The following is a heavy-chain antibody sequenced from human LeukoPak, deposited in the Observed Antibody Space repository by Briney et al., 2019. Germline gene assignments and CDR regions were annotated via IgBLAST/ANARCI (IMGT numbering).Heavy chain of an antibody. Sequence: QPGGSLRLSCAASGFTFSSYAMSWVRQAPGKGLEWVSAISGSGGSTYYADSVKGRFTISRDNSKNTLYLQMNSLRAEDTAVYYCAKVQGYGDYLVRSFDYWGQGTLVTVSS. V-gene: IGHV3-23*01. CDR3: AKVQGYGDYLVRSFDY. CDR2: ISGSGGST. CDR1: GFTFSSYA. J-gene: IGHJ4*02. D-gene: IGHD4-17*01.